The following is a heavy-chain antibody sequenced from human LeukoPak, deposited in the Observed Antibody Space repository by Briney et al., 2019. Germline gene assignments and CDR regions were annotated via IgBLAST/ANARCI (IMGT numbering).Heavy chain of an antibody. V-gene: IGHV4-59*01. Sequence: SETLSLTCAVYGGSFSGYYWSWIRQPPGKGLEWIGYIYYSGSTNYNPSLKSRVTISVDTSKNQFSLKLSSVTAADTAVYYCARGGGISHYYYYMDVWGKGTTVTISS. CDR2: IYYSGST. J-gene: IGHJ6*03. D-gene: IGHD6-13*01. CDR1: GGSFSGYY. CDR3: ARGGGISHYYYYMDV.